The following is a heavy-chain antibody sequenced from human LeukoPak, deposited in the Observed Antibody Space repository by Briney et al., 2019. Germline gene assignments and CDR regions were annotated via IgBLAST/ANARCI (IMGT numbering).Heavy chain of an antibody. CDR2: IGTAGDT. D-gene: IGHD2-15*01. CDR3: ARSPPGYCSAGSCYPYYFDY. J-gene: IGHJ4*02. CDR1: GFTFSGYD. V-gene: IGHV3-13*01. Sequence: PGGSLRLSCAASGFTFSGYDMHWVRQATGKGLEWVSAIGTAGDTYYPGSVEGRFTISRENAKNSLYLQMNTLRAGDTAVYYCARSPPGYCSAGSCYPYYFDYWGQGTLVTVSS.